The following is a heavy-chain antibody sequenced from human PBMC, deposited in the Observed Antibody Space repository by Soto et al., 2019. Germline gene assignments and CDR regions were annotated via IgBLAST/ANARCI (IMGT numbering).Heavy chain of an antibody. CDR2: IVVGSGNT. CDR1: GFTFTSSA. V-gene: IGHV1-58*01. J-gene: IGHJ4*02. Sequence: ASVKVSCKASGFTFTSSAVQWVRQARGQRLEWIGWIVVGSGNTNYAQKFQERVTITRDMSTSTAYMELSSLRSEDMAVYYCAAVAGTLYYFDYWGQGTLVTVSS. D-gene: IGHD6-19*01. CDR3: AAVAGTLYYFDY.